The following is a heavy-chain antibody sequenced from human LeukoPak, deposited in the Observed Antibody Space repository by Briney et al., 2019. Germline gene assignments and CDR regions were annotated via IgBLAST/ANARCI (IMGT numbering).Heavy chain of an antibody. CDR3: ARPVIAAAGNWFDP. D-gene: IGHD6-13*01. Sequence: ASETLSLTCTVSGASIGSSTYYWGWIRQPPGKGLEWIGSVYYSGSTYYNPSLKSRVTISVDTSKTQFSLKLSSVTAADAAVYYCARPVIAAAGNWFDPWGQGTLVTVSS. J-gene: IGHJ5*02. CDR1: GASIGSSTYY. V-gene: IGHV4-39*01. CDR2: VYYSGST.